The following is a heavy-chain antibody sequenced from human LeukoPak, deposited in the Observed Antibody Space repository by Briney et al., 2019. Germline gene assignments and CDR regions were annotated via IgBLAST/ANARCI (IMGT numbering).Heavy chain of an antibody. CDR1: GFTFSNYG. V-gene: IGHV3-30*02. J-gene: IGHJ4*02. CDR3: AKEGSDDY. Sequence: HTGGSLRLSCIASGFTFSNYGMHWVRQAPGKGLEWMAFIRYDGSNKYYADSVKGRFTISRDNSRNTLYLQMNSVRAEDTAVYYCAKEGSDDYWGQGTLVTVSS. CDR2: IRYDGSNK.